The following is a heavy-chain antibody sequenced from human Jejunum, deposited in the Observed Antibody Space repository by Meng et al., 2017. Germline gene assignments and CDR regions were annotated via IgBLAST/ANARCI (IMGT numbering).Heavy chain of an antibody. CDR1: GFTFSDHY. J-gene: IGHJ4*02. CDR2: TRNKANSYTT. Sequence: GELVGAGGGLVQPGGSLGLSCAASGFTFSDHYMDWVRQAPGKGLEWVGRTRNKANSYTTDYAASVKGRFTISRDESKNSLYLQMNSLKTEDTALYYCARDDGGTYRYWGQGTLVTVSS. V-gene: IGHV3-72*01. CDR3: ARDDGGTYRY. D-gene: IGHD3-16*02.